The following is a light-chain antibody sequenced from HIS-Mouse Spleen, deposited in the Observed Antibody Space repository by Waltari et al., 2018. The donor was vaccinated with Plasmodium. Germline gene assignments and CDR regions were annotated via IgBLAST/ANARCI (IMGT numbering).Light chain of an antibody. J-gene: IGKJ4*01. CDR1: QSVSSN. V-gene: IGKV3-11*01. Sequence: EIVLTQSPATLSLSPGERANLSFRASQSVSSNLAWYQQKPSQAPRLLIYDASNRATGMPARFSGSESGTDFTLTISSLEPEDFAVYYCQQRSNWPLTFGGGTKVEIK. CDR3: QQRSNWPLT. CDR2: DAS.